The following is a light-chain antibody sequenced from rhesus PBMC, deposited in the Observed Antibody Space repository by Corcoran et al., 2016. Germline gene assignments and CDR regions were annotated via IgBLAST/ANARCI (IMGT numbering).Light chain of an antibody. V-gene: IGKV3-24*03. CDR2: ATN. Sequence: EIVMTQSPATLALSPGERAALSCRASQSITNYFAWYQQRPAQPTSLPIYATNSRATDIPSRFRGSGSGTEVTLTISGLEPEDVGIYFCLQSYNRPLSFGQGTKVEIK. J-gene: IGKJ2*01. CDR3: LQSYNRPLS. CDR1: QSITNY.